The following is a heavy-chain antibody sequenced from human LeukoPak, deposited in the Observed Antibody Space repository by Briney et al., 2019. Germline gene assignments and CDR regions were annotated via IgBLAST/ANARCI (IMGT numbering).Heavy chain of an antibody. J-gene: IGHJ5*02. V-gene: IGHV1-2*06. D-gene: IGHD2-2*02. Sequence: ASVKVSXKASGYTFTGYYMHWVRQAPGQGLEWMGRINPNSGGTNYAQKFQGRVTMTRDTSISTAYMELSSLRSEDTAVYYCATEGYCSSTSCYTNRLDPWAREPWSPSPQ. CDR2: INPNSGGT. CDR1: GYTFTGYY. CDR3: ATEGYCSSTSCYTNRLDP.